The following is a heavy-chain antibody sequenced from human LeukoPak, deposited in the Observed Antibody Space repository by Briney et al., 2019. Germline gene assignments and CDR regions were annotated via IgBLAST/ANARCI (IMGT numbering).Heavy chain of an antibody. Sequence: PSETLSLTCTVSGGPISSSSYYWGWIRQPPGMGLEWIGSIYYSGSTYYNPSLKSRVTISVDTSKNQFSLKLSSVTAADTAVYYCARDGVWGKGTTVTVSS. V-gene: IGHV4-39*07. CDR3: ARDGV. J-gene: IGHJ6*04. CDR1: GGPISSSSYY. CDR2: IYYSGST.